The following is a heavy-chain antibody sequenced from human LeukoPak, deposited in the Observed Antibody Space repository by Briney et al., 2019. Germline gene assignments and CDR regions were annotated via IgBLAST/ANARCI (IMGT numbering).Heavy chain of an antibody. J-gene: IGHJ6*03. V-gene: IGHV1-2*02. Sequence: GASVKVSCKASGYTFTGYYMHWVRQAPGQGLEWMGWINPNSGGTNYAQKFQGRVTMTRDTSISTAYMELSRLRSDDTAVYYCARRYSGSYKGYYYMDVWGKGTAVTVSS. D-gene: IGHD1-26*01. CDR2: INPNSGGT. CDR1: GYTFTGYY. CDR3: ARRYSGSYKGYYYMDV.